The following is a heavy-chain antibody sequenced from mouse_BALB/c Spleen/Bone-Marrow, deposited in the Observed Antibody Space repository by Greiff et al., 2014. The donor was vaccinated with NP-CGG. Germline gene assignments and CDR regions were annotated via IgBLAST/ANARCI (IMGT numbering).Heavy chain of an antibody. V-gene: IGHV1-87*01. CDR1: GYNFTTHW. J-gene: IGHJ1*01. CDR3: ARGDYGYHWYFDV. Sequence: QVQLQQSGAELARPGASVKLSCKASGYNFTTHWMQWVKQRPGQGLEWIGAIYPGDGDTRYTQKSKGKATLTADKSSSTAYMQLSDLASEDSAVYYCARGDYGYHWYFDVWGAGTTVTVSS. D-gene: IGHD1-2*01. CDR2: IYPGDGDT.